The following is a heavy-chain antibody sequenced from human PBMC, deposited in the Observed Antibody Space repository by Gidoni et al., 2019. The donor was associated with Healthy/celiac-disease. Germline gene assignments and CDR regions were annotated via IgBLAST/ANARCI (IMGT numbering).Heavy chain of an antibody. CDR3: AHLGGKILTGFTAFGY. J-gene: IGHJ4*02. D-gene: IGHD3-9*01. V-gene: IGHV2-5*02. Sequence: QITLKESGPTLVKPTQTLTPTCTFSGFSLSTSGVGVGWIRQPPGKALEWLALIYWDDDKRYSPSLKSRLTITKDTSKHQVVLTMTNMDPVDTATYYCAHLGGKILTGFTAFGYWGQGTLVTVSS. CDR1: GFSLSTSGVG. CDR2: IYWDDDK.